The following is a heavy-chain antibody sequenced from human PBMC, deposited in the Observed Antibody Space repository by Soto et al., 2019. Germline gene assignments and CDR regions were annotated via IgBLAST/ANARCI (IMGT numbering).Heavy chain of an antibody. CDR2: ISGSGGST. J-gene: IGHJ4*02. CDR1: GFTVSSYA. Sequence: EVQLLESGGGLVQPGGSLRLSCAASGFTVSSYAMSWVRQAPGKGLEWVSAISGSGGSTYYADSVKGRFTISRDNSKNTLYLQMNSLRAEDTAVYYCARQAVAGKCFDYWGQGTLVTVSS. CDR3: ARQAVAGKCFDY. D-gene: IGHD6-19*01. V-gene: IGHV3-23*01.